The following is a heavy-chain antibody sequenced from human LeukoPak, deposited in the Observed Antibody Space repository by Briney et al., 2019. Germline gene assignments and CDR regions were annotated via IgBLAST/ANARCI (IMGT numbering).Heavy chain of an antibody. D-gene: IGHD3-10*02. CDR1: EFSVGGNY. J-gene: IGHJ6*04. CDR3: AELGITMIGGV. CDR2: ISSSGSTI. Sequence: PGGSLRLSCAASEFSVGGNYMTWVRQAPGKGLEWVSYISSSGSTIYYADSVKGRFTISRDNAKNSLYLQMNSLRAEDTAVYYCAELGITMIGGVWGKGTTVTISS. V-gene: IGHV3-11*04.